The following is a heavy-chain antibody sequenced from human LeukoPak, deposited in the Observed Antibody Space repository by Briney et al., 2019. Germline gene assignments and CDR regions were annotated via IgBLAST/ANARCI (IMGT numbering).Heavy chain of an antibody. J-gene: IGHJ4*02. D-gene: IGHD6-19*01. V-gene: IGHV3-21*01. CDR2: ISTSSSYI. CDR1: GFTFSGST. CDR3: ARQQWLDGAYYFDY. Sequence: GGSLRLSCAASGFTFSGSTMNWVRQAPGKGLEWVSFISTSSSYIYYADSVRGRFTISRDNAKNSLYLQMNSMRAEDTAVYYCARQQWLDGAYYFDYWGQGTLVTVSS.